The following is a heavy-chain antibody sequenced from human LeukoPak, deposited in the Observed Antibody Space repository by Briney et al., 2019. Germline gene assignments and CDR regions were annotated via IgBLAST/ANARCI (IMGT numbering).Heavy chain of an antibody. D-gene: IGHD4-17*01. CDR3: ARQPTTVTSQDAFDI. J-gene: IGHJ3*02. Sequence: SETLSLTCTVSGGSISSYYWSWIRQPPGKGLEWIGYINYSGRTNYNPSLKSRVTKSVDTSKNHFSLRLSSVTPADTAVYYCARQPTTVTSQDAFDIWGQGTMVTVSS. CDR2: INYSGRT. V-gene: IGHV4-59*01. CDR1: GGSISSYY.